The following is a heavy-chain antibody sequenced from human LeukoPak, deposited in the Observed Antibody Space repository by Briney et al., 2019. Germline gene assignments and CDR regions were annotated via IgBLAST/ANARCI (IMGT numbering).Heavy chain of an antibody. CDR3: ARRGSGYSYGLFDP. V-gene: IGHV4-34*01. J-gene: IGHJ5*02. Sequence: SETLSLTCAVYGGSFSGYYWSRIRQPPGKGLEWIGEINHSGSTNYNPSLKSRVTISVDTSKNQFSLKLSSVTAADTAVYYCARRGSGYSYGLFDPWGQGTLVTVSS. CDR1: GGSFSGYY. D-gene: IGHD5-18*01. CDR2: INHSGST.